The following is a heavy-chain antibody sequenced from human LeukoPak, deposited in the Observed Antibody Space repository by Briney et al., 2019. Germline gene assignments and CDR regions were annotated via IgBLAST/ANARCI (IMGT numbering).Heavy chain of an antibody. Sequence: SQTLSLTCTVSGGSISSGSYYWSWIRQPAGKGLEWIGRIYTSGSTYYNPSLKSRVTMSVDTSKDQFSLKLSSVTAADTAVYYCARVGYSGSYRPYYYYMDVWGKGTTVTVPS. V-gene: IGHV4-61*02. D-gene: IGHD1-26*01. CDR2: IYTSGST. CDR1: GGSISSGSYY. J-gene: IGHJ6*03. CDR3: ARVGYSGSYRPYYYYMDV.